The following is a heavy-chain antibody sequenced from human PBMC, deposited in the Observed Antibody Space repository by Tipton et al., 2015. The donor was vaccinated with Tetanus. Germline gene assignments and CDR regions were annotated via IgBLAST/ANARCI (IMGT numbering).Heavy chain of an antibody. J-gene: IGHJ4*02. CDR3: ARGSTMFF. Sequence: GLVKPSGTLSLTCSVSGGSIINNNWWTWVRQPPGKGLEWIGEIYHSGRTNYNPSLETRVTISVDEPKNQFSLNMMSVTAADTAVYYCARGSTMFFWGQGTLVTVSS. D-gene: IGHD3-10*02. CDR1: GGSIINNNW. V-gene: IGHV4-4*02. CDR2: IYHSGRT.